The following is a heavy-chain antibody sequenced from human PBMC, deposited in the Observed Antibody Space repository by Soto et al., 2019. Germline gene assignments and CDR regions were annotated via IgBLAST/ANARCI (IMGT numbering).Heavy chain of an antibody. CDR1: GGSISSYR. CDR3: GRESGETWDYEAY. CDR2: ISNNGNT. Sequence: SETLSLTCTVSGGSISSYRWSWIRQPAWKGLEWIGRISNNGNTLYNPSLKSRVTVSVDTSRNQFFLNLHSVTAADSAVYFCGRESGETWDYEAYWGQGTPVTVSS. D-gene: IGHD1-7*01. V-gene: IGHV4-4*07. J-gene: IGHJ4*02.